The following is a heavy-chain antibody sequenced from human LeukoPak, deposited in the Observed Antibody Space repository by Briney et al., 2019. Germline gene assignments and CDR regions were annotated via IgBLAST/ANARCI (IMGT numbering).Heavy chain of an antibody. CDR1: GGTFSSYA. D-gene: IGHD1-26*01. Sequence: ASVKVSCKASGGTFSSYAISWVRQAPGQGLEWMGRIIPILGIANYAQKLQGRVTITADKSTSTAYMELSSLRSEDTAVYYCARGGVGATYAFDIWGQGTMVTVSS. J-gene: IGHJ3*02. CDR2: IIPILGIA. V-gene: IGHV1-69*04. CDR3: ARGGVGATYAFDI.